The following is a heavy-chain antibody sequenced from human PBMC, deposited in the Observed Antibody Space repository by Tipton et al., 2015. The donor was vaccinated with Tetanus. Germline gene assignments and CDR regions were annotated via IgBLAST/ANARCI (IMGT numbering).Heavy chain of an antibody. CDR1: GGSISSGGFF. V-gene: IGHV4-31*03. Sequence: PGLVKPSQTLSLTCTVSGGSISSGGFFWSWIRQFPGKGLEWIGYVYYSGSTFYNPSLKSRVSISVDTSKNQFSLNLTSVTAADTAVYYCARDQGGGRVVRLNWFDPWGHGTLVTVSS. D-gene: IGHD6-6*01. J-gene: IGHJ5*02. CDR2: VYYSGST. CDR3: ARDQGGGRVVRLNWFDP.